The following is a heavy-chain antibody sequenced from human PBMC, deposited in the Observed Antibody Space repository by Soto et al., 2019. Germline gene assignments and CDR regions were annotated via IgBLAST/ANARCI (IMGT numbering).Heavy chain of an antibody. CDR2: IYYSGST. CDR3: ARDQGAYKIWFDP. D-gene: IGHD1-20*01. J-gene: IGHJ5*02. V-gene: IGHV4-31*03. Sequence: SETLSLTCTVSGGSISSGDYYWSWIRQHPGKGLEWIGYIYYSGSTYYNPSLKSRVTISVDTSKNQFSLNLSSVTAADTAVYYCARDQGAYKIWFDPWGQGTLVTVSS. CDR1: GGSISSGDYY.